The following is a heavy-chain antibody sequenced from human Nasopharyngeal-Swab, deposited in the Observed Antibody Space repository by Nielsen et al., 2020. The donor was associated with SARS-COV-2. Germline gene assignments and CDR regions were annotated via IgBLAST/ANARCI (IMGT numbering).Heavy chain of an antibody. CDR2: IRGSNDI. CDR1: GFIFSDYS. V-gene: IGHV3-69-1*01. Sequence: GESLKISCAASGFIFSDYSMNWVRQAPGKGLEWISYIRGSNDIYYADPVKGRFTISRDHAKNSLYLQMSSLRVEDTAVYYCARDRDWAFDVWGQGAVVTVSS. J-gene: IGHJ3*01. D-gene: IGHD2-21*01. CDR3: ARDRDWAFDV.